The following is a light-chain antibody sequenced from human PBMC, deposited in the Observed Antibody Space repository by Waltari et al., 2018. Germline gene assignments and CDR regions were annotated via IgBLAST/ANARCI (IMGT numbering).Light chain of an antibody. CDR2: WAS. V-gene: IGKV4-1*01. CDR3: QQYYSTPRALT. J-gene: IGKJ4*01. Sequence: SVITMSTPALGLSLREGHAIHCQTLQSGLYSSNNKIYLAWYQQKPGQPPKLLIYWASTRESGVPDRFSGSGSGTDFTLTISSLQAEDVAVYYCQQYYSTPRALTFGGGTKVEIK. CDR1: QSGLYSSNNKIY.